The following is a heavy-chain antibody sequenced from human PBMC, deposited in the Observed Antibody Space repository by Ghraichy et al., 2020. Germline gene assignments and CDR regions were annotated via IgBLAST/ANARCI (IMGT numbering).Heavy chain of an antibody. D-gene: IGHD5/OR15-5a*01. Sequence: SETLSLTCTVSGDSSSSYYWIWIRQPPGKGLEWIGNIYDSGNTNYNSSLKGRVTILMDMSKNQFSLKLNSVTTADTAVYYCARGGYSVLWAWGQGTLVTVSS. CDR2: IYDSGNT. V-gene: IGHV4-59*01. CDR1: GDSSSSYY. J-gene: IGHJ5*02. CDR3: ARGGYSVLWA.